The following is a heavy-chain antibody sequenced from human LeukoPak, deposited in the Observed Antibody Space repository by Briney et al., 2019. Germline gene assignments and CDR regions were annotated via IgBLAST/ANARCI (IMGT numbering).Heavy chain of an antibody. V-gene: IGHV3-15*01. CDR3: TRVLFYGKYFDY. D-gene: IGHD2/OR15-2a*01. Sequence: GGSLRLSCAASGFTFSSYGMHWVRQAPGKGLEWVGRIKSKTDGGTTDYAAPVKGRFTISRDDSKNTLYLQMNSLKTEDTAVYYCTRVLFYGKYFDYWGQGTLVTVSS. CDR2: IKSKTDGGTT. J-gene: IGHJ4*02. CDR1: GFTFSSYG.